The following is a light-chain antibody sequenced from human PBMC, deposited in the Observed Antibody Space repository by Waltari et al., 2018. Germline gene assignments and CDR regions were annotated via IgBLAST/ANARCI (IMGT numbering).Light chain of an antibody. V-gene: IGLV1-40*01. Sequence: SVLTQPPSMSGAPGQKVTIPCTGGSSNFGAGSDFHWYQQFPGTAPKLLIFGNTNRASGVPGRFSGSRSGTSASLAIAGLQSEDEAVYYCQSFDSSLSASVFGGGTKLTVL. CDR1: SSNFGAGSD. J-gene: IGLJ2*01. CDR2: GNT. CDR3: QSFDSSLSASV.